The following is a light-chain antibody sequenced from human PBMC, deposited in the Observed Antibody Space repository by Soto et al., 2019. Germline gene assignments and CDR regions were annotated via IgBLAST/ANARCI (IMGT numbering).Light chain of an antibody. CDR2: WAS. V-gene: IGKV4-1*01. J-gene: IGKJ5*01. CDR1: QSVFHSANNMNY. Sequence: DTVMTQSPDSLAVSLGESATINCKSSQSVFHSANNMNYLAWYQQKPGQSPKLLISWASIRDSGVPDRFSGSGSGTDFTLTIDSLQAEDAAVYYCQQFYNTPPYTFGQGTRLEIK. CDR3: QQFYNTPPYT.